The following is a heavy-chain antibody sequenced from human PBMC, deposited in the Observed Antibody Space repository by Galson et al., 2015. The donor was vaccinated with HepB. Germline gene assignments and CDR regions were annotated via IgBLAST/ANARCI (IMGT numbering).Heavy chain of an antibody. CDR1: GGSISSYY. D-gene: IGHD3-10*01. CDR2: IYYSGST. V-gene: IGHV4-59*08. J-gene: IGHJ3*02. CDR3: ARCQLWFGADAFDI. Sequence: ETLSLTCTVSGGSISSYYWSWIQQPPGKGLEWIGYIYYSGSTNYNPSLKSRVTISVDTSKNQFSLKLSSVTAADTAVYYCARCQLWFGADAFDIWGQGTMVTVSS.